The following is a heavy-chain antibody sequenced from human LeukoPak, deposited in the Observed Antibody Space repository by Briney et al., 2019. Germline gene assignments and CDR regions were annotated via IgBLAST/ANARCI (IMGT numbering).Heavy chain of an antibody. V-gene: IGHV3-21*01. CDR3: ARDGDYYDSRGDAFDI. CDR1: GFTFSSYS. D-gene: IGHD3-22*01. J-gene: IGHJ3*02. CDR2: ISSSSSYI. Sequence: PGGSLRLSCAASGFTFSSYSMNWVRQAPGKELEWVSSISSSSSYIYYADSVKGRFTISRDNAKNSLYLQMNSLRAEDTAVYYCARDGDYYDSRGDAFDIWGQGAMVTVAS.